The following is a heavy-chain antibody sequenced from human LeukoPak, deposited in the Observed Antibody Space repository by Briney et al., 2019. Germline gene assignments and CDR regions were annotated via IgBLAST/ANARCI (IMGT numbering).Heavy chain of an antibody. CDR1: GGSFSGYY. CDR2: INHSGST. CDR3: AKTSLLTRGSPGNHPFDS. Sequence: SETLSLTCAVYGGSFSGYYWSWIRQPPGKGLEWIGEINHSGSTNYNPSLKSRVTISVDTSKNQFSLKLSSVTAADTALYYCAKTSLLTRGSPGNHPFDSWGQGTLVTVSS. D-gene: IGHD1-26*01. J-gene: IGHJ4*02. V-gene: IGHV4-34*01.